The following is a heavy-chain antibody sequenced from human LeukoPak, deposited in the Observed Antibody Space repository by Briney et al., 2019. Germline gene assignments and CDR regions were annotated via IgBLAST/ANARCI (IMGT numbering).Heavy chain of an antibody. D-gene: IGHD2-15*01. CDR1: GFTFSSYS. CDR3: AKSPWYCSGGSCYSIPFYYFDY. V-gene: IGHV3-21*04. Sequence: GGSLRLSCAASGFTFSSYSMNWVRQAPGKGLEWVSSISSSSSYIYYADSVKGRFTISRDNSKNTLYLQMNSLRAEDTAVYYCAKSPWYCSGGSCYSIPFYYFDYWGQGTLVTVSS. CDR2: ISSSSSYI. J-gene: IGHJ4*02.